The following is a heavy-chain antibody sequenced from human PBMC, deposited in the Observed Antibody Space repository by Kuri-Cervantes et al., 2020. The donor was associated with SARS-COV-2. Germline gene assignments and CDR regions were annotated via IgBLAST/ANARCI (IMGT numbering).Heavy chain of an antibody. J-gene: IGHJ5*02. CDR3: ARHLTWSGSNGADP. CDR1: SGSISSSSYY. V-gene: IGHV4-39*01. D-gene: IGHD1-26*01. CDR2: SHYSGST. Sequence: SETLSLTCTVSSGSISSSSYYWGWIRQPPGKGLEWIGSSHYSGSTNYNPSLKSRVTISVDTSKNQFSLRLTSVTAADTAVYYCARHLTWSGSNGADPWGQGTLVTVSS.